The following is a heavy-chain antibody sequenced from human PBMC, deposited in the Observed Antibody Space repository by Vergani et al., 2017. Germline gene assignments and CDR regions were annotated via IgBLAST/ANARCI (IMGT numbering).Heavy chain of an antibody. CDR2: ISWNSGSI. CDR3: ARGPRVVAAPGTKYFQH. V-gene: IGHV3-9*01. J-gene: IGHJ1*01. D-gene: IGHD6-13*01. Sequence: EVQLLESGGGLVQSGGSLRLSCAASGFTFSSHAMHWVRQAPGKGLEWVSGISWNSGSIGYADSVKGRFTISRDNAKNSLYLQMNSLRAEDTAVYYCARGPRVVAAPGTKYFQHWGQGTLVTVSS. CDR1: GFTFSSHA.